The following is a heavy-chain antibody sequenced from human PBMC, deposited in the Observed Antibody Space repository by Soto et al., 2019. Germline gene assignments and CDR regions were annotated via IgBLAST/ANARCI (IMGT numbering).Heavy chain of an antibody. V-gene: IGHV3-30*18. J-gene: IGHJ6*02. CDR3: AKENVPYYYRSGMDV. CDR1: GFTFRNYV. CDR2: TSYDGGDK. Sequence: QVQLVESGGGVVQPGRSLRLSCAASGFTFRNYVMQWVRQAPDKGLEWVAATSYDGGDKYDVASVKGRFTISRDKSKSTLYLQMSSLRAEDTAVYYCAKENVPYYYRSGMDVWGLGTTVTVSS.